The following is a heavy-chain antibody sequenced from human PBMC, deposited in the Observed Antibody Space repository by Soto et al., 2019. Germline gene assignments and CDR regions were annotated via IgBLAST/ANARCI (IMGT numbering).Heavy chain of an antibody. D-gene: IGHD2-15*01. V-gene: IGHV2-5*01. CDR2: IYWNDDK. Sequence: SGPTLVNPTQTLTLTCTFSGISLSTSGVGVGWIRQPPGKALEWLALIYWNDDKRYSPSIKSGLTITKATYKNQGILTMTNMDRVCTATHYCARIVDCRVKSCYPFDYWGGGTRVTVS. J-gene: IGHJ4*02. CDR1: GISLSTSGVG. CDR3: ARIVDCRVKSCYPFDY.